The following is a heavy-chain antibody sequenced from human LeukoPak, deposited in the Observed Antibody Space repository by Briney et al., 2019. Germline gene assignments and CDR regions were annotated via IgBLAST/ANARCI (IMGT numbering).Heavy chain of an antibody. V-gene: IGHV3-21*01. CDR1: GFTFSSYS. D-gene: IGHD3-9*01. Sequence: GGSLRLSCTASGFTFSSYSMNWVRQAPGKGLEWVSSISSSSSYIYYADSVKGRLTISRDNAKNSLYLQMNSLRAEDTAVYYCARAEYYDILTGPDYWGQGTLVTVSS. CDR2: ISSSSSYI. CDR3: ARAEYYDILTGPDY. J-gene: IGHJ4*02.